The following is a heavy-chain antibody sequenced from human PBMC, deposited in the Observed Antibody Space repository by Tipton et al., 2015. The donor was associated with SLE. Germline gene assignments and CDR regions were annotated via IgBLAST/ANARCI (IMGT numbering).Heavy chain of an antibody. D-gene: IGHD5-24*01. J-gene: IGHJ3*02. CDR3: ARDAPSERWLQLHAFDI. Sequence: TLSLTCAVYGGSFSGYYWSWIRQPPGKGLEWIGEINHSGSTNYNPSLKSRVTISVDTSKNQFSLKLSSVTAADTAVYYCARDAPSERWLQLHAFDIWGQGTMVTVSS. CDR2: INHSGST. V-gene: IGHV4-34*01. CDR1: GGSFSGYY.